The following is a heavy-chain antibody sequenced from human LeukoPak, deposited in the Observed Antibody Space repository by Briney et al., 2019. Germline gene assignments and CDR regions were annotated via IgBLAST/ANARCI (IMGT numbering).Heavy chain of an antibody. CDR3: ARVSDSSGNFDY. D-gene: IGHD3-22*01. J-gene: IGHJ4*02. CDR2: IIPIFGTA. V-gene: IGHV1-69*13. Sequence: GASVKVSCKASGGTFSSYAISWVRQAPGQGLEWMGGIIPIFGTANYAQKFQGRVTITADGSTSTAYMELSSLRSEDTAVYYCARVSDSSGNFDYWGQGTLVTVSS. CDR1: GGTFSSYA.